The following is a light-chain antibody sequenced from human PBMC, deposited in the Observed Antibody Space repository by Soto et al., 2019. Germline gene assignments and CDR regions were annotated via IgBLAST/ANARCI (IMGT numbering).Light chain of an antibody. V-gene: IGKV3-11*01. Sequence: EIVLTQSPATLSLSPGDGATLSCRASQSIGSYLAWYQQRPGRAPRLLIYDASNRATGIPARFSGGGSGTDFTLTISSLEPEDFAVYYCQQRSDWPTTFGGGTTVDIK. J-gene: IGKJ4*01. CDR1: QSIGSY. CDR3: QQRSDWPTT. CDR2: DAS.